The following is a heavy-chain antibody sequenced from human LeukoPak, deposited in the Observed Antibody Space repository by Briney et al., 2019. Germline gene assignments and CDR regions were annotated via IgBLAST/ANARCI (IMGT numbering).Heavy chain of an antibody. D-gene: IGHD3-22*01. CDR3: AREGIPDYYDSAYYFDY. V-gene: IGHV1-46*01. J-gene: IGHJ4*02. CDR2: INPSGGST. CDR1: GYTFTSYY. Sequence: GASVKVSCKASGYTFTSYYMHWVRQAPGQGLEWMGIINPSGGSTGYAQKFQGRVTMTRDTSTSTVYMELSSLRSEDTAVYYCAREGIPDYYDSAYYFDYWGQGTLVTVSS.